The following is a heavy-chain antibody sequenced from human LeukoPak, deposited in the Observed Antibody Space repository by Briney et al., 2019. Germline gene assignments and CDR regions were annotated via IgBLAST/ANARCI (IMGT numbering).Heavy chain of an antibody. V-gene: IGHV3-7*01. CDR2: IKQDGSEK. CDR1: GFTFSDFW. Sequence: GGSLRLSCAASGFTFSDFWMNWVRQAPGKGLEWVASIKQDGSEKYYVDSVKGRFSISRDNAKNSLHLQMNSLRAEDTAVYYCARDHTVDGLVFDYWGQGILVTVFS. D-gene: IGHD6-19*01. J-gene: IGHJ4*02. CDR3: ARDHTVDGLVFDY.